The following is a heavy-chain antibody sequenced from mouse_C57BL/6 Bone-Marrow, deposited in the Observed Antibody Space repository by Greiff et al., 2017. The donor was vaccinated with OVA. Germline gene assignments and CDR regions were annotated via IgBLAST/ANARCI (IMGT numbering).Heavy chain of an antibody. CDR3: ARDGYFRRFAY. Sequence: QVQLQQSGAELARPGASVKLSCKASGYTFTSYGISWVKQRTGPGLEWIGEIYPRSGNTYYNEKFKGKATLTADKSSSTAYMELRSLTSEDSAVYFCARDGYFRRFAYWGQGTLVTVSA. V-gene: IGHV1-81*01. J-gene: IGHJ3*01. CDR2: IYPRSGNT. D-gene: IGHD2-3*01. CDR1: GYTFTSYG.